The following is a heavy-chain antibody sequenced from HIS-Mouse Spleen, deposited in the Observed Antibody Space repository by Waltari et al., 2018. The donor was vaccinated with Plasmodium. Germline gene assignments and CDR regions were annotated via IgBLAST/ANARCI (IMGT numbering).Heavy chain of an antibody. J-gene: IGHJ2*01. CDR3: ASSWYWYFDL. V-gene: IGHV3-7*01. CDR2: IKQDGRVK. Sequence: EVQLVESGGGVVPPGGSLRLSCSASGLTVSRFWLGCVRPAPWKVLEWVCNIKQDGRVKYYVDSVKVRFTISRDNAKNSLYLQMNSLRAEDTAVYYCASSWYWYFDLWGRGTLVTVSS. D-gene: IGHD6-13*01. CDR1: GLTVSRFW.